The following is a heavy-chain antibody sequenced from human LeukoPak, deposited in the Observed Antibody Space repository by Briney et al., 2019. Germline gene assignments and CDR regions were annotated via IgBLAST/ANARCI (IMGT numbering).Heavy chain of an antibody. CDR3: AREGARQQLAHFDY. V-gene: IGHV4-59*01. D-gene: IGHD6-13*01. Sequence: PSETLSLTCTVSGGSISSYYWSWIRQPPGKGLEGIGYIYYSGSTNYNPSLKSRVTISVDTSKNQFSLKLSSVTAADTAVYYCAREGARQQLAHFDYWGQGTLVTVSS. CDR1: GGSISSYY. J-gene: IGHJ4*02. CDR2: IYYSGST.